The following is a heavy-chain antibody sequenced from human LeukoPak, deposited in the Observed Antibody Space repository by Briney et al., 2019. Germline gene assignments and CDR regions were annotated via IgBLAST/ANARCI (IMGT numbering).Heavy chain of an antibody. CDR1: GFTFSNFW. D-gene: IGHD3-22*01. V-gene: IGHV3-74*01. CDR3: ARSFYYDSSGYQPNLGY. Sequence: GGSLRLSCAASGFTFSNFWMHWVRQAPGKGLVWVALIYGDGSFTRYADSVKGRFTISRDNAKSSLYLQMNSLRAEDTAVYYCARSFYYDSSGYQPNLGYWGQGTLVTVSS. CDR2: IYGDGSFT. J-gene: IGHJ4*02.